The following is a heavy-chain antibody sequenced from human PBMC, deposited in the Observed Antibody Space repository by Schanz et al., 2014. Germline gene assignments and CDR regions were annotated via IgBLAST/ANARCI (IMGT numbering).Heavy chain of an antibody. CDR2: MWNDGIKT. J-gene: IGHJ4*02. CDR1: TSLFSRSV. Sequence: QVDLVESGGGVVQPGRSLTLSCAVSTSLFSRSVIHWVRQAPGKGLEWVAVMWNDGIKTHYADSGKGRFTISRDNNWKTLSLQMNSLRSDDTAVYYCVPMSIAAHWGQGTLVTVSS. CDR3: VPMSIAAH. D-gene: IGHD6-6*01. V-gene: IGHV3-30*04.